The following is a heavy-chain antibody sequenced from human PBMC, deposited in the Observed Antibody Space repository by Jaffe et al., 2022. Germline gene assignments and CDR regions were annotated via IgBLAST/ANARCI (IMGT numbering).Heavy chain of an antibody. D-gene: IGHD3-3*01. CDR3: AKSRYDFWSGHWVAFDY. CDR1: GFTFSSYA. J-gene: IGHJ4*02. V-gene: IGHV3-23*01. CDR2: ISRSSGSI. Sequence: EVQLLESGGGLVQPGGSLRLSCAASGFTFSSYAINWVRQAPGKGLEWVSVISRSSGSIYYADSVKGRFTISRDNSKNTLYLQMNTLRAEDTAVYYCAKSRYDFWSGHWVAFDYWGQGTLVTVSS.